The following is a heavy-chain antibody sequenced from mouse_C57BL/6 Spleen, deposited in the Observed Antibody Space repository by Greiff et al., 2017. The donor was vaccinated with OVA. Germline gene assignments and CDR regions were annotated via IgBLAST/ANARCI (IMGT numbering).Heavy chain of an antibody. J-gene: IGHJ3*01. CDR3: ARDDGYYEAWFAY. CDR1: GFNIKDYY. CDR2: IDPEGGAT. Sequence: VQLQQSGAELVKPGASVKLSCTASGFNIKDYYMHWVKQRTEQGLEWIGRIDPEGGATKYAPKFQGKATLTADTSSNTAYLQLSSLTSEDTAVDYCARDDGYYEAWFAYWGQGTLVTVSA. D-gene: IGHD2-3*01. V-gene: IGHV14-2*01.